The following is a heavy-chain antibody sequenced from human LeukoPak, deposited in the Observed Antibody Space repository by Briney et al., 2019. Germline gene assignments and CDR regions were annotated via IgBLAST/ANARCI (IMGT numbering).Heavy chain of an antibody. J-gene: IGHJ5*02. V-gene: IGHV4-59*01. Sequence: SETLSLTCTVSGGSISSYYWSWIRQPPGKGLEGIGHIYDSGSTNYNPSLKSRVTISIDTSNNQFSLKLSSVTAADTAVYYCARFWSGYPPNWFDPWGQGILVTVSS. CDR2: IYDSGST. CDR1: GGSISSYY. CDR3: ARFWSGYPPNWFDP. D-gene: IGHD3-3*01.